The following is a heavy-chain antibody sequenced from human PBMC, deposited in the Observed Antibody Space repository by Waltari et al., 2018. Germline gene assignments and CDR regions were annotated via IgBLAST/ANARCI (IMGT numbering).Heavy chain of an antibody. V-gene: IGHV3-11*04. J-gene: IGHJ4*02. CDR1: GFSFSDHY. CDR2: ISYRGTTV. Sequence: QVQLVESGGGLVKPGGSLRLSCAASGFSFSDHYMNWIRQAPGKGRVWVSYISYRGTTVYNADSGMGRFTTSRDNAKNSLYLQINSLRAEDTAVYYCARGGSRWPVPQDYWGQGTLVTVSS. D-gene: IGHD6-13*01. CDR3: ARGGSRWPVPQDY.